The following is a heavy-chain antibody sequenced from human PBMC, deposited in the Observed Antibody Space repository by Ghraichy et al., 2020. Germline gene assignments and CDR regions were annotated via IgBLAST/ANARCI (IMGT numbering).Heavy chain of an antibody. CDR3: AKDFVPTVGSQYFDY. Sequence: GESLNISCAASGFTFSSYAMSWVRQAPGKGLEWVSAISGSGGSTYYADSVKGRFTISRDNSKNTLYLQMNSLRAEDTAVYYCAKDFVPTVGSQYFDYWGQGTLVTVSS. CDR1: GFTFSSYA. D-gene: IGHD1-26*01. J-gene: IGHJ4*02. V-gene: IGHV3-23*01. CDR2: ISGSGGST.